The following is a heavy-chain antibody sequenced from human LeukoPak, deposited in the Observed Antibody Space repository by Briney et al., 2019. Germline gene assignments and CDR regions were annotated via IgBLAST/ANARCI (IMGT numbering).Heavy chain of an antibody. CDR3: ARDPLGTRPGFDY. J-gene: IGHJ4*02. V-gene: IGHV3-15*07. D-gene: IGHD1-1*01. Sequence: GGSLRLSCAASGFTFSNAWMNWVRQAPGKGLEWVGRIKSKTDGGTTDYAAPVKGRFTISRDNSKNTLYLQMNSLRAEDTAVYYCARDPLGTRPGFDYWGQGTLVTVSS. CDR2: IKSKTDGGTT. CDR1: GFTFSNAW.